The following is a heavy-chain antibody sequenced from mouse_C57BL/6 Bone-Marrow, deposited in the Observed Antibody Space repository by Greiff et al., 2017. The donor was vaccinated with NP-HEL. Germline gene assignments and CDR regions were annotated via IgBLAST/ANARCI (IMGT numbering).Heavy chain of an antibody. D-gene: IGHD4-1*01. V-gene: IGHV3-8*01. CDR1: GYSITSDY. Sequence: EVKLMESGPGLAKPSQTLSLTCSVTGYSITSDYWNWIRKFPGNKLEYMGYISYSGSTYYNPSLKSRISITRDTSKNQYYLQLNSVTTEDTATYYCARLDWEGTYAMDYWCQGTSVTVSS. J-gene: IGHJ4*01. CDR3: ARLDWEGTYAMDY. CDR2: ISYSGST.